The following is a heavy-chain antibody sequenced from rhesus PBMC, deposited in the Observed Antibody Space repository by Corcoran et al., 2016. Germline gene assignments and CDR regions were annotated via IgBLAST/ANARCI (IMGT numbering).Heavy chain of an antibody. CDR2: IYGGRGRT. V-gene: IGHV4-127*01. J-gene: IGHJ3*01. Sequence: QVQLQESGPGLVKPSETLSLTCAVSGYSISSGYGWGWIRQPQGKGLEWIGQIYGGRGRTYYNHYLQSRGTVSKETSKNQFSLKMSSVTAADTAVYYCARPYSSWTDDAFDFWDQGLRVTVSS. CDR1: GYSISSGYG. D-gene: IGHD6-13*01. CDR3: ARPYSSWTDDAFDF.